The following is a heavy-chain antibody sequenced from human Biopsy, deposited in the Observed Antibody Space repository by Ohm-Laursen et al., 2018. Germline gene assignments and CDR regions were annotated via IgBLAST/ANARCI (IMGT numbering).Heavy chain of an antibody. J-gene: IGHJ4*02. CDR1: GGSISSRNHY. CDR2: VYYSGST. Sequence: GTLSLTCSVSGGSISSRNHYWGWLRQPPGKGLEWIGHVYYSGSTFYNSPLESRVTVSVGTSKNQFHLRLTSMSASDTAVYYCARHSLDDFWSGAHYYFDYWGLGTLVTVSS. V-gene: IGHV4-39*01. D-gene: IGHD3-3*01. CDR3: ARHSLDDFWSGAHYYFDY.